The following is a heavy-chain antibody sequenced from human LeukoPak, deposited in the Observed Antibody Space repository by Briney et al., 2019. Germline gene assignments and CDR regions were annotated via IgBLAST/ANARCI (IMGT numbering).Heavy chain of an antibody. CDR1: GFTFSSYS. CDR3: AASLYYYDSSGYYYDAFDI. CDR2: ISSSSSTI. D-gene: IGHD3-22*01. J-gene: IGHJ3*02. V-gene: IGHV3-48*01. Sequence: GGSLRLSCAASGFTFSSYSMNWVRQAPGKGLEWVSYISSSSSTIYYADSVKGRFTISRDNAKNSLYLQMNSLRAEDTAVYYCAASLYYYDSSGYYYDAFDIWGQGTMVTVSS.